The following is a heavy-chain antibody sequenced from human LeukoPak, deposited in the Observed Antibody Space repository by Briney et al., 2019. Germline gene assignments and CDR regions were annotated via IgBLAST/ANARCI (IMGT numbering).Heavy chain of an antibody. D-gene: IGHD3-16*01. CDR3: ARGAPTRSYGVWWFDP. V-gene: IGHV3-48*04. J-gene: IGHJ5*02. CDR1: GFTFSSYS. Sequence: SGGSLRLSCAASGFTFSSYSMNWVRQAPGKGLEWVSYISSSSSTIYYADSVKGRFTISRDNAKNSLYLQMNSLRAEDTAVYYCARGAPTRSYGVWWFDPWGQGTLVTVSS. CDR2: ISSSSSTI.